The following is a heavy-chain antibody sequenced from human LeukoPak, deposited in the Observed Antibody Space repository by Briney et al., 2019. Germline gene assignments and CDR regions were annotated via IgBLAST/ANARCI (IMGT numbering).Heavy chain of an antibody. CDR1: GGTFSSYA. Sequence: SVKVSCKASGGTFSSYAISWVRQAPGQGLEWMGRIIPILGIANYAQKFQGRVTITADESTSTAYMELSSLRSEDTAVYYCASSGISDIAAAGTHWFDPWGQGTLVTVSS. V-gene: IGHV1-69*04. CDR2: IIPILGIA. CDR3: ASSGISDIAAAGTHWFDP. D-gene: IGHD6-13*01. J-gene: IGHJ5*02.